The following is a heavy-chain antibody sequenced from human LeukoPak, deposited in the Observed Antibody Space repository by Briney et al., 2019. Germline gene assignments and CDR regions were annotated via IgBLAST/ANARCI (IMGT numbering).Heavy chain of an antibody. CDR3: ARGSRTIQLGDDY. V-gene: IGHV3-11*06. Sequence: GGSLRLSCAASGFXFSDYYISWIRQAPGKGLEWVSYISSSSSDTNYADSVKGRFTISRDNAKKSLYLQMNSLRAEDTAVYYCARGSRTIQLGDDYWGQGTLVTVSS. CDR2: ISSSSSDT. D-gene: IGHD5-24*01. J-gene: IGHJ4*02. CDR1: GFXFSDYY.